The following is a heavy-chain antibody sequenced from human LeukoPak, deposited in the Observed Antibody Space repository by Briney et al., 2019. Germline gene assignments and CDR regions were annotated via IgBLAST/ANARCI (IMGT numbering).Heavy chain of an antibody. Sequence: GGSLTLSCAASGFTFSSYSMNWVRQAPGKGLEWVSFISSSRSYIYYADSVKGRFTISRDNAKNSLYLQMNSLRAEDTAVYYCASFIAAPCYFDYWGRGTLVTVSS. CDR3: ASFIAAPCYFDY. CDR2: ISSSRSYI. V-gene: IGHV3-21*01. J-gene: IGHJ4*02. CDR1: GFTFSSYS. D-gene: IGHD6-13*01.